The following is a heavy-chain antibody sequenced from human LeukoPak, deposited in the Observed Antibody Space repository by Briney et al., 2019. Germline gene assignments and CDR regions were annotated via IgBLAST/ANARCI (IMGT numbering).Heavy chain of an antibody. CDR1: GFTFSSYG. Sequence: GGSLRLSCAASGFTFSSYGMHWVRQAPGKGLEWVAVIRYDGSNKYYADSVKGRFTISRDNSKNTLYLQMNSLRAEDTAVYYCLDDFWSGYPADWFDPWGQGTLVTVSS. J-gene: IGHJ5*02. V-gene: IGHV3-30*02. D-gene: IGHD3-3*01. CDR3: LDDFWSGYPADWFDP. CDR2: IRYDGSNK.